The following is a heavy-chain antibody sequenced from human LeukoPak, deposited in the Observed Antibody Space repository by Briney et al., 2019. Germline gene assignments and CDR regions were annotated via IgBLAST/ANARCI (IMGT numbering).Heavy chain of an antibody. Sequence: GGSLRLSCAASGLTFSSYSMNWVRQAPGKGLEWVSSISSSSSYIYYADSVKGRFTISRDNAKNSLYLQMNSLRAEDTAVYYCARVGCSGYDGASFDYWGQGTLVTVSS. CDR1: GLTFSSYS. V-gene: IGHV3-21*01. J-gene: IGHJ4*02. CDR3: ARVGCSGYDGASFDY. D-gene: IGHD5-12*01. CDR2: ISSSSSYI.